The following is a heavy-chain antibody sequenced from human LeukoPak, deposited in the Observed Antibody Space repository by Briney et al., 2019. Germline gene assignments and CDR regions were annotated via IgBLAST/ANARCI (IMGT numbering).Heavy chain of an antibody. J-gene: IGHJ3*01. CDR3: AKDDLSGSGTWYVFDV. V-gene: IGHV3-72*01. Sequence: GGSLRLSCAASGFTLSDHYMGWARQAPGKGLEWVGRSRNKANSYTTEYAASVKGRFTISGDDSKNSMSLQMNSLKTEDTAVYYCAKDDLSGSGTWYVFDVWGQGTMVIVSS. CDR1: GFTLSDHY. CDR2: SRNKANSYTT. D-gene: IGHD1-26*01.